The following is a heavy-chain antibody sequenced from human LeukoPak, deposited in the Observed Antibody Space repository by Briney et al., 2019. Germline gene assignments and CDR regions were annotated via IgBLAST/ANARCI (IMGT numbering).Heavy chain of an antibody. V-gene: IGHV4-4*07. D-gene: IGHD5/OR15-5a*01. Sequence: PSETLSLTCAVSGGSISGYYWSWIRQPAGKGLEWIGRIYSSGSTNYNPSLESRVTVSVDTSKKQFSLNLSSVTAADTAVYYCAREVSGDRRFDPWGQGTLVTVSS. CDR2: IYSSGST. CDR1: GGSISGYY. J-gene: IGHJ5*02. CDR3: AREVSGDRRFDP.